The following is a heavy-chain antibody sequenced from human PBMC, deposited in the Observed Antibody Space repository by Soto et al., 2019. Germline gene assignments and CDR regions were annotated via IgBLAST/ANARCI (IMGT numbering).Heavy chain of an antibody. Sequence: QVQLQESGPGLLKPSQTLSLTCSVSGGSISSSDYYWCGIRQHPGKGLEWIGYIYYSGSTYYNPSLKSRVTISVDTSKNQFSLKLSSVTAADTAVYYCARWWSGSRQGFDPWGQGTLVTVSS. CDR3: ARWWSGSRQGFDP. CDR1: GGSISSSDYY. CDR2: IYYSGST. V-gene: IGHV4-31*03. D-gene: IGHD3-3*01. J-gene: IGHJ5*02.